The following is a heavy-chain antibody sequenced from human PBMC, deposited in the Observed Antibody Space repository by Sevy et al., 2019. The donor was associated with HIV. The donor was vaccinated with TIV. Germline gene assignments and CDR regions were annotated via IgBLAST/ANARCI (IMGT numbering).Heavy chain of an antibody. CDR3: ARVSLVPATNGMDV. Sequence: SETLSLTCTVSGGSISSYYWSWIRQPPGKGLEWIGYIYYSGSTNYNPPLKSRVTITVDTSKNQFSLKLSSVTAADTAVYYCARVSLVPATNGMDVWGQGTTVTVSS. CDR1: GGSISSYY. V-gene: IGHV4-59*01. J-gene: IGHJ6*02. CDR2: IYYSGST. D-gene: IGHD2-2*01.